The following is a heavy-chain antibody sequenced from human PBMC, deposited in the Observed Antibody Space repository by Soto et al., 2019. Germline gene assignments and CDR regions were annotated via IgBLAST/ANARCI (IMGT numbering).Heavy chain of an antibody. CDR3: EIDVGSGALSGV. V-gene: IGHV1-69*01. D-gene: IGHD1-26*01. CDR1: GGTFSNYV. Sequence: QVQMVHSGTEVKKPGSSATVSCKASGGTFSNYVISWVRQAPGQGLEWMGGIIPIFGTTDYAKKCQGGIAVIADEPTTTVSMDLSSLRFEDTAVYCCEIDVGSGALSGVWGQGTTVSVSS. CDR2: IIPIFGTT. J-gene: IGHJ6*02.